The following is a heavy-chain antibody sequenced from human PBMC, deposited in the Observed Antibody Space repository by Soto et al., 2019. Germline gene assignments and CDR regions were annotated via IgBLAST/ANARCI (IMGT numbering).Heavy chain of an antibody. CDR2: ISAYNGNT. V-gene: IGHV1-18*01. D-gene: IGHD3-3*01. CDR3: ARPNYDFWSGRAKYYYYYYGMDV. Sequence: ASGKVSCKASGYTFTSYGISWVRQAPGQGLEWMGWISAYNGNTNYAQKLQGRVTMTTDTSTSTAYMELRSLRSDDTAVYYCARPNYDFWSGRAKYYYYYYGMDVWGQGTTVTVSS. J-gene: IGHJ6*02. CDR1: GYTFTSYG.